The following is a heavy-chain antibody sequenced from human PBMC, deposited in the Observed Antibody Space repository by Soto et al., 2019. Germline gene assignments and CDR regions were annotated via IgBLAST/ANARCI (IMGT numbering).Heavy chain of an antibody. D-gene: IGHD5-12*01. CDR2: TTGSGGTA. Sequence: EVQLLESGGGLVQPGGSLRLSCAASIFRFDIYAMSWVRQAPGKWLEWVSATTGSGGTAYYAGSVKGRFTISRDNSKITLYLQMNRLRAEDAAVYYCAKHIGYDHYYGMDVWGQGTTVTVSS. V-gene: IGHV3-23*01. CDR3: AKHIGYDHYYGMDV. CDR1: IFRFDIYA. J-gene: IGHJ6*02.